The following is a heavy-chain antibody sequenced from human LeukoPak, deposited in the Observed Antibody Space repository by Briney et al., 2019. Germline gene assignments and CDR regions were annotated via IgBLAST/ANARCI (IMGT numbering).Heavy chain of an antibody. D-gene: IGHD5-24*01. Sequence: PETLSLTCTVSGGSISSHYWSWIRQPPGRGLEWIGYIYYSGSTNYNPSLKSRVTISVDTSKNQFSLKLSSVTAADTAVYYCARTRAYHYNSPLDYWGQGTLVTVSS. CDR3: ARTRAYHYNSPLDY. CDR2: IYYSGST. CDR1: GGSISSHY. V-gene: IGHV4-59*11. J-gene: IGHJ4*02.